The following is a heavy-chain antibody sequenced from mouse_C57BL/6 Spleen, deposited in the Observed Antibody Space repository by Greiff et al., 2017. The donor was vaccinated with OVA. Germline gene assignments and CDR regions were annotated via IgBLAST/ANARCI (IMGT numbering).Heavy chain of an antibody. CDR2: IRHKANGYTT. CDR1: GFTFTDYY. CDR3: ARCITTEPYWGFDV. V-gene: IGHV7-3*01. D-gene: IGHD1-2*01. Sequence: EVQLMESGGGLVQPGGSLSLSCAASGFTFTDYYMSWVRQPPGKALEWLGFIRHKANGYTTEYSASVKGRFTISRDNSQSILYLQKNALRAEDSATYYCARCITTEPYWGFDVWGTGTTVTVSS. J-gene: IGHJ1*03.